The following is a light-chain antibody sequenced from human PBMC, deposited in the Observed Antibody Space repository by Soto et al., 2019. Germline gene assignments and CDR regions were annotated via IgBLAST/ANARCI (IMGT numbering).Light chain of an antibody. J-gene: IGLJ3*02. CDR3: CSRV. V-gene: IGLV2-23*02. CDR2: EVT. Sequence: QSVLTQPASVSGSPGQSITISGTGTSSDVATYNLVSWYQQRPGTAPQLIIYEVTKRPSGVSTRFSGSQSGNTASLTISGLQADDEADYYCCSRVFGGGTKLTVL. CDR1: SSDVATYNL.